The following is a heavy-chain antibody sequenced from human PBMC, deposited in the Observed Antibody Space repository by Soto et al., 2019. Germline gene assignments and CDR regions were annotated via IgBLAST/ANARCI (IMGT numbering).Heavy chain of an antibody. J-gene: IGHJ4*02. Sequence: TLSLTCTVSGGSLSSYSWSWIRQPPGKGLEWIGYIYYSGSTNYNPSLKSRVTISVDTSKNQFSLKLSSVTAADTAVYYCARAKVEMATIFDYWGQGTLVTVSS. CDR1: GGSLSSYS. D-gene: IGHD5-12*01. CDR2: IYYSGST. V-gene: IGHV4-59*01. CDR3: ARAKVEMATIFDY.